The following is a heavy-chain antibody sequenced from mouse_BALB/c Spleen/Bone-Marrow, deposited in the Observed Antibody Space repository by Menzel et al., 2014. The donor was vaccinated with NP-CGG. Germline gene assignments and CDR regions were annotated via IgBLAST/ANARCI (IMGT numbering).Heavy chain of an antibody. CDR3: TRDLYDGYSYYAMDY. V-gene: IGHV5-6-4*01. J-gene: IGHJ4*01. D-gene: IGHD2-3*01. CDR1: GFTFSSYT. Sequence: EVQGVESGGGLVKPGGSLKLSCAASGFTFSSYTMSWVRQTPEKRLEWVATISSGGSYAYYPDSVTGRFTISRDNAKNTLYLQMSSLKSEDTAMYYCTRDLYDGYSYYAMDYWGQGTSVTVSS. CDR2: ISSGGSYA.